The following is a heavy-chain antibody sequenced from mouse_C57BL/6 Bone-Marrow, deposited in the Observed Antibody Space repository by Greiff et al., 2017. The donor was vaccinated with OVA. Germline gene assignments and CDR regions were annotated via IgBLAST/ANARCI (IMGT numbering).Heavy chain of an antibody. CDR3: ARWGLLRFPRVACFSY. CDR1: GYTFTSYW. V-gene: IGHV1-64*01. Sequence: VQLQQPGAELVKPGASVKLSCKASGYTFTSYWMHWVKQRPGQGLEWIGMIHPNSGSTNYNEKFKSKATLTVDKSSSTAYMQLSSLPSEDSAVYYCARWGLLRFPRVACFSYWGQGTLFTVSA. CDR2: IHPNSGST. D-gene: IGHD1-1*01. J-gene: IGHJ3*01.